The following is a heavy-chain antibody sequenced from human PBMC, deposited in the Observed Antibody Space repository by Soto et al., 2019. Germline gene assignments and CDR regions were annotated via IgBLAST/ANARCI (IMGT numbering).Heavy chain of an antibody. Sequence: EVQLVESGGRLVQPGRSLRLSCAASGFTFDDYAMHWVRQVPGKGLEWVSGINWNSGSIGYGDSVKGRFAISRDNATISLHLQMNTLSAEDTAFYYCGKDESINWYSGHFRHWGQGTRVSVSS. D-gene: IGHD6-13*01. V-gene: IGHV3-9*01. CDR3: GKDESINWYSGHFRH. CDR1: GFTFDDYA. CDR2: INWNSGSI. J-gene: IGHJ1*01.